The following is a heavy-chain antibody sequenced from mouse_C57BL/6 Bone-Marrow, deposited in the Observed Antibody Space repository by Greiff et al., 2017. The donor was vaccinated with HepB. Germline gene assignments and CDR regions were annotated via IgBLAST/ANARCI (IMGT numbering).Heavy chain of an antibody. V-gene: IGHV1-69*01. CDR1: GYTFTSYW. Sequence: VQLQQPGAELVMPGASVKLSCKASGYTFTSYWMHWVKQRPGQGLEWIGEIDPSDSYTYYNQKFKGKSTLTVDKSSSTAYMQLSSLTSEDSAVYYCARHGSSFFDYWGQGTTLTVSS. CDR3: ARHGSSFFDY. D-gene: IGHD1-1*01. CDR2: IDPSDSYT. J-gene: IGHJ2*01.